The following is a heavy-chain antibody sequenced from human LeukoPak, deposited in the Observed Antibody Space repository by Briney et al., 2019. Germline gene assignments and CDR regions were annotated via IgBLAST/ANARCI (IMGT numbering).Heavy chain of an antibody. CDR1: GLAFNSYA. CDR2: IWYDGSSK. V-gene: IGHV3-33*06. CDR3: AKSSSSLVAYYYYMDV. Sequence: PGRSLRLSCAASGLAFNSYAMHWVRQAPGKGPEWVAVIWYDGSSKYYAESVKGRFTISRDNSKNTLYLLMDSLRAEDTALYYCAKSSSSLVAYYYYMDVWGKGTTVTVSS. J-gene: IGHJ6*03.